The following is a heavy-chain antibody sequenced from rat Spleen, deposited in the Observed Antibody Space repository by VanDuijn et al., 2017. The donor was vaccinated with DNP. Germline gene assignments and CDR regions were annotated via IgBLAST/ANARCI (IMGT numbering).Heavy chain of an antibody. CDR3: AIQLVVFDY. CDR1: GYSITSGFR. CDR2: INSEGRT. J-gene: IGHJ2*01. Sequence: EVQLQESGPGLVKPSQSLSLTCSVTGYSITSGFRWTWIRKFPGNKLEWMGYINSEGRTDYNPSLKSRVSITRDTSKNQFFLQINSVTVEDTAAYYCAIQLVVFDYWGQGVMGTVSS. V-gene: IGHV3-3*01. D-gene: IGHD1-1*01.